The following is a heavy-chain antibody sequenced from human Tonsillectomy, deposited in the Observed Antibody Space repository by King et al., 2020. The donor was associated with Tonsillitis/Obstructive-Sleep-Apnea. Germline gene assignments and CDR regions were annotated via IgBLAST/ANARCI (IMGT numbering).Heavy chain of an antibody. J-gene: IGHJ2*01. CDR3: ARDMGMHPNWYFDL. D-gene: IGHD7-27*01. CDR2: IWYDGSNK. V-gene: IGHV3-33*01. Sequence: VQLVQSGGGVVQPGGSLGLSCAASGLTFSHFGMRWVRQAPGKGLEWGAVIWYDGSNKKYAESVQGRFTISRDNSENTLYLQMTSLRAEDTAVYYCARDMGMHPNWYFDLWGRGTLVTVSS. CDR1: GLTFSHFG.